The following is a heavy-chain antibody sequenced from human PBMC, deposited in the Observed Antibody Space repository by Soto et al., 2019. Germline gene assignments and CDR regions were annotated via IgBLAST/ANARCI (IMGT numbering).Heavy chain of an antibody. D-gene: IGHD4-17*01. V-gene: IGHV4-31*03. CDR3: ASYHDYGGDSGTYFDY. CDR1: GGSISSGGYY. CDR2: IYYSGST. J-gene: IGHJ4*02. Sequence: QVQLRESGPGLVKASQTLSLTCTVSGGSISSGGYYWTWIRQHPGKGLEWIGYIYYSGSTYYNPSLKSRLTISVDTSKNQFSLKLSSVTAADTAVYYCASYHDYGGDSGTYFDYWGQGTLVTVSS.